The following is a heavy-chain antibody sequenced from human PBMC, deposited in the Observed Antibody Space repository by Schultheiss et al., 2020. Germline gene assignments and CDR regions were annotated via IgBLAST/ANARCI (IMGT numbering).Heavy chain of an antibody. Sequence: SETLSLTCTVSGGSISSYYWSWIRQPPGKGLEWIGEINHSGSTNYNPSLKSRVTMSVDTSKNQFSLKLSSVTAADTAVYYCARDGLWFGELPIDYWGQGTLVTVSS. CDR2: INHSGST. CDR3: ARDGLWFGELPIDY. J-gene: IGHJ4*02. D-gene: IGHD3-10*01. V-gene: IGHV4-34*01. CDR1: GGSISSYY.